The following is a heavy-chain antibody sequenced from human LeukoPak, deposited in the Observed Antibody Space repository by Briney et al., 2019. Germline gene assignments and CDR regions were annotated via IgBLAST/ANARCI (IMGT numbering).Heavy chain of an antibody. CDR2: ISAYNGNT. Sequence: ASVKVSCTASGYTFTSYGISWVRQAPGQGLEWMGWISAYNGNTNYAQKLQGRVTMTTDTSTSTAYMELRSLRSNDTAVYYCAGITMVRGVGNWFDPWGQGTLVTVSS. D-gene: IGHD3-10*01. CDR1: GYTFTSYG. CDR3: AGITMVRGVGNWFDP. J-gene: IGHJ5*02. V-gene: IGHV1-18*01.